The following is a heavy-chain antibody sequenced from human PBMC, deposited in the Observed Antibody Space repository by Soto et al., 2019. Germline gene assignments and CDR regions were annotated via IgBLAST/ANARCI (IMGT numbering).Heavy chain of an antibody. CDR3: AKDLSYYYDSSGYYGY. D-gene: IGHD3-22*01. CDR2: ISGSGGST. CDR1: GFTFSSYA. Sequence: EVQLLESGGGLVQPGGSLRLSCAASGFTFSSYAMSWVRQAPGKGLEWVSAISGSGGSTYYADSVKGRFTISRDNSKNTVYLQMNSLRAEDTAVYYCAKDLSYYYDSSGYYGYWGQGTLVTVSS. V-gene: IGHV3-23*01. J-gene: IGHJ4*02.